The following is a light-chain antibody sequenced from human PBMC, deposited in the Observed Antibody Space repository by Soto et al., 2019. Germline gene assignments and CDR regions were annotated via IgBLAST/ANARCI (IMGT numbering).Light chain of an antibody. CDR3: QTWGSSIVV. V-gene: IGLV4-69*01. CDR2: LNSDGSH. CDR1: SGHSNYA. Sequence: QPVLTQSPSASASLGASVKLTCTLSSGHSNYAIAWHQQQSEKGPRYLMKLNSDGSHSKGDGIPDRFSGSSSGAERYLTISSLQSEDEADYYCQTWGSSIVVFGGGTKLTV. J-gene: IGLJ2*01.